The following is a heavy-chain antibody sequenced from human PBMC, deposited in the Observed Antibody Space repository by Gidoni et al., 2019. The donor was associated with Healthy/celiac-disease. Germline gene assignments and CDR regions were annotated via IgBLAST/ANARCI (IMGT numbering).Heavy chain of an antibody. CDR2: ISWDGGST. CDR1: GFTFDYYT. CDR3: AKDSGVGATSSNFDY. D-gene: IGHD1-26*01. V-gene: IGHV3-43*01. J-gene: IGHJ4*02. Sequence: EVQLVESGGVVVQPGGSLRLSCAASGFTFDYYTMHWVRQAPGKGLEWVSLISWDGGSTYYADSVKGRFTISRDNSKNSQYLQMNSLRTEDTALYYCAKDSGVGATSSNFDYWGQGTLVTVSS.